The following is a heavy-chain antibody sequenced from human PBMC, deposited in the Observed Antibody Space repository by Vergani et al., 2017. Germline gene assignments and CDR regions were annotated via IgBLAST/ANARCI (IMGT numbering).Heavy chain of an antibody. J-gene: IGHJ6*02. Sequence: QVQLVQSGVEVKKPGSSVKVSCKASGDTFSTYAISWVRQAPGQGLEWMGRIIPIFGTANYAQKFQGRVTITADESTSTAYMELSSLRSEDTAVYYCARDRGFIVATPMTYYGMDVWGQGTTVTVSS. V-gene: IGHV1-69*15. CDR2: IIPIFGTA. CDR3: ARDRGFIVATPMTYYGMDV. CDR1: GDTFSTYA. D-gene: IGHD5-12*01.